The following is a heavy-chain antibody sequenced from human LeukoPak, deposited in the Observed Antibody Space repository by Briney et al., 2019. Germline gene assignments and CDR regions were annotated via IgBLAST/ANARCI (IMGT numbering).Heavy chain of an antibody. CDR1: GFTFNIYS. D-gene: IGHD6-19*01. V-gene: IGHV3-48*01. CDR3: ARSGWYDDFDY. CDR2: LSRSTTII. J-gene: IGHJ4*02. Sequence: GGSVRLSCAASGFTFNIYSMNWVRQAPGKGLEWISYLSRSTTIIYYADSVKGRFTISRDNAKNSLYLQMNSLRAEDTAMYYCARSGWYDDFDYLGQGTLLTVSS.